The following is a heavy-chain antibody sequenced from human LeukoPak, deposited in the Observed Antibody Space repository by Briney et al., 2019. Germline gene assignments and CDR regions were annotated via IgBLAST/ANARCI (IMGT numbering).Heavy chain of an antibody. D-gene: IGHD2-2*01. CDR3: ARVGVVVQYYFKQHYMEV. CDR2: IKQDGSEI. CDR1: GFTFSTYW. V-gene: IGHV3-7*04. Sequence: GGSLRLSCAASGFTFSTYWMSWVRQPPGKGLEWVANIKQDGSEIYYVDYLKGRFTISRDNAKNSLYLQMNRLRAEDTAVYYCARVGVVVQYYFKQHYMEVWGKGTTVTVSS. J-gene: IGHJ6*03.